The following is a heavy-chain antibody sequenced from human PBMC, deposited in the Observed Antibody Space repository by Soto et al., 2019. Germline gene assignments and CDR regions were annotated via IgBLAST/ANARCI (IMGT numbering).Heavy chain of an antibody. V-gene: IGHV1-3*01. CDR2: INAGNGNT. J-gene: IGHJ6*02. Sequence: QVQLVQSGAEVKKPGASVKVFCKASGYTFTSYAMHWVRQAPGQRLEWMGWINAGNGNTKYSQKFQGRVTITRDTSASTAYMELSSLRSEDTAVYYCARRGYSYGNYYYGMDVWGQGTTVTVSS. CDR1: GYTFTSYA. CDR3: ARRGYSYGNYYYGMDV. D-gene: IGHD5-18*01.